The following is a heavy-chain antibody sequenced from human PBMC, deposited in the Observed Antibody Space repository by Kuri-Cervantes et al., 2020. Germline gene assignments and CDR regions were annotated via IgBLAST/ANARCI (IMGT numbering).Heavy chain of an antibody. CDR2: INQDGSET. D-gene: IGHD4-17*01. J-gene: IGHJ2*01. V-gene: IGHV3-7*01. CDR1: GFTFSGYW. CDR3: ARDVGGDYSIDWYFDL. Sequence: GESLKISCAASGFTFSGYWMTWVRQAPGKGLEWVANINQDGSETYYVDSLKGRFTISRDNAKNSLYLQMNSLRAEDTAVYYCARDVGGDYSIDWYFDLWGRGTLVTVSS.